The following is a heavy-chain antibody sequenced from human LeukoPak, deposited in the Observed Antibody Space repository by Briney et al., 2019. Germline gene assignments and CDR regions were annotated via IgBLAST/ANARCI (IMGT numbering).Heavy chain of an antibody. D-gene: IGHD3-3*01. J-gene: IGHJ4*02. V-gene: IGHV3-48*01. CDR1: GFTFSSYS. CDR2: ISSSSSTI. CDR3: AKDRIFGVVIINPLDY. Sequence: GGSLRLSCAASGFTFSSYSMNWVRQAPGKGLEWVSYISSSSSTIYYADSVKGRFTISRDNSKNTLYLQMNSLRAEDTAVYYCAKDRIFGVVIINPLDYWGQGPLVTVSS.